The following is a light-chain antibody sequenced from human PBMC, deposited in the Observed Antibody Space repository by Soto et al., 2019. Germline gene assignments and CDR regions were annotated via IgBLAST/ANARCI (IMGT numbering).Light chain of an antibody. J-gene: IGKJ5*01. V-gene: IGKV3-11*01. CDR3: QQRSNWPIT. Sequence: EIALTQSPATLSGSPGERATLSCRASQSVSSYLAWYQQKPGQAPRLLIYDASNRATGIPARFSGSGSGTDFTLAISSLQPEDFVVYYCQQRSNWPITFGQGTRLEI. CDR2: DAS. CDR1: QSVSSY.